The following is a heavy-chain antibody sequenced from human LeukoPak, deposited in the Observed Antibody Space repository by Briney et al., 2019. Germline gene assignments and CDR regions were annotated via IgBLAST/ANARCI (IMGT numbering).Heavy chain of an antibody. CDR3: ARGRYYYDSSGSKRDWFDP. CDR1: GYTFTSYG. CDR2: ISAYNGNT. Sequence: GASVKVSCKASGYTFTSYGISWVRQAPGQGLEWMGWISAYNGNTNHAQKFQGRVTMTTDTSTSTAYMELRSLRSDDTAVYYCARGRYYYDSSGSKRDWFDPWGQGTLVTVSS. D-gene: IGHD3-22*01. V-gene: IGHV1-18*01. J-gene: IGHJ5*02.